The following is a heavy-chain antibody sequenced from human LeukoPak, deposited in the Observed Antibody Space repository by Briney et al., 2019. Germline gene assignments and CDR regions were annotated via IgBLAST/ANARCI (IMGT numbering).Heavy chain of an antibody. V-gene: IGHV4-59*12. J-gene: IGHJ4*02. CDR3: SRENGAFSPFGY. Sequence: PSETLSLTCTVSGGSISSNYWSWIRQPPGKGLEWIGHIYYSGSTNYNPSLNSRVTLALDTSKNHLSLSLTSVTAADTAVYYCSRENGAFSPFGYWGQGTLVTVPS. CDR2: IYYSGST. D-gene: IGHD2-8*01. CDR1: GGSISSNY.